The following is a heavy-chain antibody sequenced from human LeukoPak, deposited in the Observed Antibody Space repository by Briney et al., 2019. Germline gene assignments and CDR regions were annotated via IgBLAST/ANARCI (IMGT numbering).Heavy chain of an antibody. CDR2: IYVTGST. V-gene: IGHV4-61*02. Sequence: SQTLSLTCSVSGGSVTSSSCYWSWIRQPAGKGLEWIGRIYVTGSTDYNPSLKSRVSMSLDKSRNNFSLQLTSVTAADTATYYCARGSVGPTGKFESWGQGTLVSVSS. D-gene: IGHD1-26*01. CDR3: ARGSVGPTGKFES. CDR1: GGSVTSSSCY. J-gene: IGHJ4*02.